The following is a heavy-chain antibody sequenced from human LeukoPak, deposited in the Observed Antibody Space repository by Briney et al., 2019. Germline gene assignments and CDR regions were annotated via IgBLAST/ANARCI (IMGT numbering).Heavy chain of an antibody. CDR1: GFTFSSYS. J-gene: IGHJ4*02. CDR2: ISSSSSTI. D-gene: IGHD4-23*01. Sequence: GGSLRLSCAASGFTFSSYSMNWVRQAPGKGLEWVSYISSSSSTIYYADSVKGRFTISRDNAKNSLYLQMNSLRAEDTAVYYCARIRRWFDYWGQGTLVTVPS. CDR3: ARIRRWFDY. V-gene: IGHV3-48*01.